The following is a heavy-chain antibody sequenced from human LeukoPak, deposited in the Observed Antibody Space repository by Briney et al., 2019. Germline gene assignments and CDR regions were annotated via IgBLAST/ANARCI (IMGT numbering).Heavy chain of an antibody. CDR3: AREITVVRGLMGYYHGMDV. V-gene: IGHV3-48*03. D-gene: IGHD3-10*01. J-gene: IGHJ6*02. CDR2: ISSSGSTI. CDR1: GFTFSSYE. Sequence: TGGSLRLSCAASGFTFSSYEMNWVRQAPGKGPEWVSYISSSGSTIYYADSVKGRFTISRDTAKNSLYLQVDSLRAEDTAVYYCAREITVVRGLMGYYHGMDVWGQGTTVTVSS.